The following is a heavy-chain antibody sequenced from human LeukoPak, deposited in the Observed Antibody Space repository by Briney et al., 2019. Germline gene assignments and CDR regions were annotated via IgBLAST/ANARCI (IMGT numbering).Heavy chain of an antibody. V-gene: IGHV5-51*01. CDR1: GYSFTSYW. CDR2: IYAADSDT. J-gene: IGHJ4*02. Sequence: GESLKISCKGSGYSFTSYWIGWVRQMPGKDLEWMGIIYAADSDTRYSPSFQGQVPISTDKSISTAYLQWSGLKASDTAIYYCARRGEAMDPFDYWGQGTLVTVSS. CDR3: ARRGEAMDPFDY. D-gene: IGHD5-18*01.